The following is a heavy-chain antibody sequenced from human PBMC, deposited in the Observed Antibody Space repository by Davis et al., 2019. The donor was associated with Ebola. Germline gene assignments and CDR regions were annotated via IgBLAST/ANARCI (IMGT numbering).Heavy chain of an antibody. Sequence: GESLKISCVASGFTFRSHWMHWVRQAPGKGLEWVSRINNDGSRTKYADSVKGRLTISRDNAKNSLYLQMNSLRAEDTAVYYCARDGLVLWFDPWGQGTLVTVSS. CDR2: INNDGSRT. D-gene: IGHD6-6*01. V-gene: IGHV3-74*01. CDR1: GFTFRSHW. CDR3: ARDGLVLWFDP. J-gene: IGHJ5*02.